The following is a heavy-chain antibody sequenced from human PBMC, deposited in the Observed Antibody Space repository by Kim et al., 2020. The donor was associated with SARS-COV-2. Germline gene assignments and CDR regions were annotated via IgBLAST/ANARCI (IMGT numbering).Heavy chain of an antibody. V-gene: IGHV3-11*06. Sequence: GGSLRLSCAASGFTFSDYYMSWIRQAPGKGLEWVLYISSSSSYTNYADSVKGRFTIFRDNAKNSLYLQMNSLRAEDTAVYYCARDLGDCGGDCPGWFDYWGQGTLVTVSS. CDR1: GFTFSDYY. CDR3: ARDLGDCGGDCPGWFDY. CDR2: ISSSSSYT. D-gene: IGHD2-21*01. J-gene: IGHJ4*02.